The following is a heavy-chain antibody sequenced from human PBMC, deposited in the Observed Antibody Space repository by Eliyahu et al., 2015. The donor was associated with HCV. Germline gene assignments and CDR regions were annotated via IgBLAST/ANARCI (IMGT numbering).Heavy chain of an antibody. V-gene: IGHV3-48*01. CDR3: AKSVFGSSDGLNV. Sequence: EVQLMESGGTLIQPGGSLRLSCVASGLTFSDYTMNWVRQAPGKGLEWISNINGTDNFIYYADSVKGRFTIFRDNVKNSFYLQMNNLRVEDTALYYCAKSVFGSSDGLNVWGQGTMVTVSS. J-gene: IGHJ3*01. CDR2: INGTDNFI. D-gene: IGHD3-3*01. CDR1: GLTFSDYT.